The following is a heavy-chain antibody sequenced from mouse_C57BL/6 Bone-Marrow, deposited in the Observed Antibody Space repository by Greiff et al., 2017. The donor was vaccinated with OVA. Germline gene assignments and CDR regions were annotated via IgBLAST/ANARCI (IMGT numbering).Heavy chain of an antibody. CDR1: GYTFTSYG. D-gene: IGHD3-2*02. CDR3: ARERNSSGYVRFAY. V-gene: IGHV1-81*01. Sequence: QVQLQQSGAELARPGASVKLSCKASGYTFTSYGISWVKQRTGQGLEWIGEIYPRSGNTYYNEKFKGKATLTADKSSSTAYMELRSLTSEDSAVYFRARERNSSGYVRFAYWGQGTLVTVSA. CDR2: IYPRSGNT. J-gene: IGHJ3*01.